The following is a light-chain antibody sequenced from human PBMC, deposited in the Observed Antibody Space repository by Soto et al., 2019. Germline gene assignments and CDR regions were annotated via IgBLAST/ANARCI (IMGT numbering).Light chain of an antibody. V-gene: IGLV2-14*01. Sequence: QSVLTQPASVSGSPGQSITISCTGTSSDVGGSNYVSWYQQHPGKAPKLMIYDVSNRPSGVSNRFSGSKSGNTASLTISGLQAEDEADYYCSSYTSSSTQVFGTGTKLTVL. CDR2: DVS. CDR3: SSYTSSSTQV. CDR1: SSDVGGSNY. J-gene: IGLJ1*01.